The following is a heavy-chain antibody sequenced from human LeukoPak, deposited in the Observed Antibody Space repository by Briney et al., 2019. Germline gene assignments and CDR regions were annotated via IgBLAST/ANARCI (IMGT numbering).Heavy chain of an antibody. D-gene: IGHD3/OR15-3a*01. V-gene: IGHV3-74*01. Sequence: GGSLRLSCAASGLTFSRYWMHWVRQAPGKGLLWVSRINSDGSSTYYADSVKGRFTTSRDNAKNALHLQMNSLTAEDTAVYYCVLDLFSSFAFDIWGQGTMVTVSS. J-gene: IGHJ3*02. CDR2: INSDGSST. CDR3: VLDLFSSFAFDI. CDR1: GLTFSRYW.